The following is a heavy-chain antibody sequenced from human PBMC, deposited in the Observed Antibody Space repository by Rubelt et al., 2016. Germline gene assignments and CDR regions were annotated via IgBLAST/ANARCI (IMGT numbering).Heavy chain of an antibody. Sequence: EVQLVESGGGLVQPGGSLRLSCAASGFTFSSHWMTWVRQAPGKGLEWVANIKQGGSEKYYVDSVKGRFTISRDNARNLLNLQMNSLRVEDTAVYHCVREGTNRGGFEFWGLGTMVTVSS. CDR1: GFTFSSHW. CDR2: IKQGGSEK. J-gene: IGHJ3*01. V-gene: IGHV3-7*01. CDR3: VREGTNRGGFEF. D-gene: IGHD2-15*01.